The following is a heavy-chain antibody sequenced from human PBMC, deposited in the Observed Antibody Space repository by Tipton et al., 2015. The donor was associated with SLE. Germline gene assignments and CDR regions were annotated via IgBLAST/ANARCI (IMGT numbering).Heavy chain of an antibody. V-gene: IGHV4-61*05. CDR3: ARSVLRATDFDY. Sequence: TLSLTCTVSGGSISSSSYYWGWIRQPPGKGLEWIGYIYYSGSTNYNPSLESRVTISVDTSKNQFSLKLSSVTAADTAVYYCARSVLRATDFDYWGQGTLVTVSS. CDR1: GGSISSSSYY. J-gene: IGHJ4*02. CDR2: IYYSGST. D-gene: IGHD4-17*01.